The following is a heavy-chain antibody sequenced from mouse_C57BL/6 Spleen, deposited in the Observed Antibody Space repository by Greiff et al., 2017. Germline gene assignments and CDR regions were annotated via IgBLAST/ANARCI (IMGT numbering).Heavy chain of an antibody. CDR3: ARGSYYGSRHFDY. J-gene: IGHJ2*01. V-gene: IGHV5-4*03. CDR1: GFTFSSYA. D-gene: IGHD1-1*01. Sequence: EVKLVESGGGLVKPGGSLKLSCAASGFTFSSYAMSWVRQTPEKRLEWVATISDGGSYTYYPDNVKGRFTISRDNAKNNLYLQMSHLKSEDTAMYYCARGSYYGSRHFDYWGQGTTLTVSS. CDR2: ISDGGSYT.